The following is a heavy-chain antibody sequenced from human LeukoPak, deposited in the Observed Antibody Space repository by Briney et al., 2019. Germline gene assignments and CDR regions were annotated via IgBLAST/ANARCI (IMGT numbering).Heavy chain of an antibody. CDR2: IRSKAYGGTT. D-gene: IGHD6-19*01. CDR1: GFTFGDYA. Sequence: PGGSLRLSCTASGFTFGDYAMSWFRQAPGKGLEWVGFIRSKAYGGTTEYAASVKGRFTISRDDSKNIAYLQMNSLKTEDTAVYYCGSGSGWYSPDYWAREPWSPSPQ. CDR3: GSGSGWYSPDY. V-gene: IGHV3-49*03. J-gene: IGHJ4*02.